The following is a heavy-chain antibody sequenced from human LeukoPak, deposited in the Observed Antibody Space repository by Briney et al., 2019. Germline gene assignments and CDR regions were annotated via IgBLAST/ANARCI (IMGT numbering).Heavy chain of an antibody. J-gene: IGHJ4*02. CDR2: ISGSSSGI. Sequence: PGGSLRLSCAATGFTFSSYSMNWVRQAPGKGLEWVSYISGSSSGIYYADSVKGRFTISRDNAKNSLYLQMNSLRAEDTAVYYCASESHIQWLAIDYWGQGTLVTVSS. CDR3: ASESHIQWLAIDY. CDR1: GFTFSSYS. D-gene: IGHD6-19*01. V-gene: IGHV3-48*04.